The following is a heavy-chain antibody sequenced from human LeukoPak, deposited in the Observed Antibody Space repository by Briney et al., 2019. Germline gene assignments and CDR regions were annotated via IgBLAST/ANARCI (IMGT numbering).Heavy chain of an antibody. CDR1: GGSISSGSYY. V-gene: IGHV4-61*02. Sequence: PSQTLSLTCTVSGGSISSGSYYWSWIRQPAGKGLEWIGRIYTSGSTNYNPSLKSRVTISVDTSKNQFSLKLSSVTAADTAVYYCARGLGYCSSTSCYYFDYWGQGTLVTVSS. D-gene: IGHD2-2*01. CDR3: ARGLGYCSSTSCYYFDY. CDR2: IYTSGST. J-gene: IGHJ4*02.